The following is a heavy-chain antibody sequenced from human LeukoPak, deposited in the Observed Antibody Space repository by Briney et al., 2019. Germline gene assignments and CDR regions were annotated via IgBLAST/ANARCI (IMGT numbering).Heavy chain of an antibody. CDR1: GFTVSSNY. CDR2: IYSGGST. Sequence: GGSLRLSCAASGFTVSSNYMSWVRQAPGKGLEWVSVIYSGGSTYYADSVKGRFTISRDNSKNTLYLQMNSLRAEDTAVYYCARERGLYYYDSSGYYSGAFDIWGQGTMVTVSS. J-gene: IGHJ3*02. CDR3: ARERGLYYYDSSGYYSGAFDI. D-gene: IGHD3-22*01. V-gene: IGHV3-53*05.